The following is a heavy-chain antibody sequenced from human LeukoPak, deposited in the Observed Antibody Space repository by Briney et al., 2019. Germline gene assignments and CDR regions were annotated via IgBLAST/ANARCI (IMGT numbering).Heavy chain of an antibody. CDR3: ARGSAFGVVEYYYYGMDV. D-gene: IGHD3-3*01. CDR2: ISYDGSNK. Sequence: GGSLRLSCAASGFTFSSYAMHWVRQAPGKGLEWVAVISYDGSNKYYADSVKGRFTISRDNSKNTLYLQMNSLRAGDTAVYYCARGSAFGVVEYYYYGMDVWGQGTTVTVSS. V-gene: IGHV3-30*04. CDR1: GFTFSSYA. J-gene: IGHJ6*02.